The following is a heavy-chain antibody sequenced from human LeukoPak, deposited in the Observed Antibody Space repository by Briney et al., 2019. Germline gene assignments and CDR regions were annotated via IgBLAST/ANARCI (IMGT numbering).Heavy chain of an antibody. J-gene: IGHJ1*01. Sequence: GGSLRPSCAASGFTFSNYGMHWVRQAPGKGLEWVAVIWYDGSNKYCPDSVKGRFTISRDNSKNTLYLQMNSLRAEDTAVYYCATTASRGPQSAEYFQYWGQGTLVTV. V-gene: IGHV3-33*01. CDR2: IWYDGSNK. CDR1: GFTFSNYG. CDR3: ATTASRGPQSAEYFQY.